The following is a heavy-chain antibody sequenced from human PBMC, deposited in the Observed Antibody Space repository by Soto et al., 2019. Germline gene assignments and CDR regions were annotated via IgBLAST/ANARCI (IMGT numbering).Heavy chain of an antibody. V-gene: IGHV1-3*01. Sequence: QVHLVQSGAEVRKPGASVKVSCKASGYTFSSYAMHWVRQAPVQRLEWMGWINAGYGNTKSSQKFQDRVTISRDTSASTADMELTSLRSEDTAVYYCARDTGDGTFDFWGQGPLVTVSS. D-gene: IGHD7-27*01. CDR3: ARDTGDGTFDF. CDR1: GYTFSSYA. J-gene: IGHJ4*02. CDR2: INAGYGNT.